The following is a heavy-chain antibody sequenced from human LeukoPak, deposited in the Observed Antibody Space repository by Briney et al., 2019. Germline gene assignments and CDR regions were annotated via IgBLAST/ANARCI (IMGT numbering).Heavy chain of an antibody. D-gene: IGHD1-1*01. CDR1: GFTVSTYG. V-gene: IGHV3-30-3*01. Sequence: PGGSLRLSCAASGFTVSTYGMHWVRQAPGKGLEWVAVISFDGGSKNYADSVKNRFTISRDNSKNTLYVQMSSLRAEDMAVYYCARGLGGTGPDAFDIWGQGTVVTVSA. J-gene: IGHJ3*02. CDR3: ARGLGGTGPDAFDI. CDR2: ISFDGGSK.